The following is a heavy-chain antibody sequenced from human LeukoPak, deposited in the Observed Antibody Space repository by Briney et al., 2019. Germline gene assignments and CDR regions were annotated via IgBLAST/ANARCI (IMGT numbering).Heavy chain of an antibody. CDR2: IYYSGST. CDR3: ARAYFDYDILTGYYYNWFDP. D-gene: IGHD3-9*01. V-gene: IGHV4-31*03. CDR1: GGSISSGGYY. J-gene: IGHJ5*02. Sequence: SETLSLTCTVSGGSISSGGYYWSWIRQHPGKGLEWIGYIYYSGSTYYNPSLKSRVTISVDTSKNQFSLKLSSVTAADTAVYYCARAYFDYDILTGYYYNWFDPWGQGTLVTVSS.